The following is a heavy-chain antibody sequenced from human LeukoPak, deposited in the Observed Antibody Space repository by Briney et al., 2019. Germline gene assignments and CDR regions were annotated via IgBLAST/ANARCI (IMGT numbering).Heavy chain of an antibody. CDR1: GFTFSTYG. CDR3: ARASSSWPYYYYYMDV. CDR2: ISPSGDIT. D-gene: IGHD6-13*01. J-gene: IGHJ6*03. V-gene: IGHV3-23*01. Sequence: GGSLRLSCAASGFTFSTYGMNWVRQAPGKGLEWVSGISPSGDITYYADSVKGRFTISRDNAKNSLYLQMNSLRAEDTAVYYCARASSSWPYYYYYMDVWGKGTTVTISS.